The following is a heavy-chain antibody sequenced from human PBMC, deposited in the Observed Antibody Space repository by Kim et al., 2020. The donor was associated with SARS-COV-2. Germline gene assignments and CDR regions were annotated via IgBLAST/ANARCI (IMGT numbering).Heavy chain of an antibody. CDR3: ARCGPYSSSIGTAPTYYYYYMDV. V-gene: IGHV5-51*01. Sequence: GESLKISCKGSGYSFTSYWIGWVRQMPGKGLEWMGIIYPGDSDTRYSPSFQGQVTISADKSISTAYLQWSSLKASDTAMYYCARCGPYSSSIGTAPTYYYYYMDVWGKGTTVTVSS. J-gene: IGHJ6*03. CDR2: IYPGDSDT. D-gene: IGHD6-6*01. CDR1: GYSFTSYW.